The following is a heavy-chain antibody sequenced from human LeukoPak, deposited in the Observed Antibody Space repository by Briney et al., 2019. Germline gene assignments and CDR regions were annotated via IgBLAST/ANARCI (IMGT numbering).Heavy chain of an antibody. V-gene: IGHV1-69*05. Sequence: ASVKVSCKASGGTFSSYAISWVRQAPGQGLEWMGRIIPIFGTANYAQKFQGRVTITTDESTSTAYMELSSLRSEDTAVYYCAPAPITMLRGVITSDAFDIWGQGTMLTVSS. CDR1: GGTFSSYA. D-gene: IGHD3-10*01. CDR2: IIPIFGTA. J-gene: IGHJ3*02. CDR3: APAPITMLRGVITSDAFDI.